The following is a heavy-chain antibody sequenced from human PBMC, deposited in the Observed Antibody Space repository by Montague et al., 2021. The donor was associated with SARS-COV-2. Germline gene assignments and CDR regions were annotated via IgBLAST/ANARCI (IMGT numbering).Heavy chain of an antibody. J-gene: IGHJ1*01. V-gene: IGHV4-61*02. Sequence: TLSLTCTVSGDSINSGSYYWSWIRQPAGKGLEWIGRIYTSGRTNSNPSLRSRINMSLDTSKSRFSLNLTSVTAADTAVYYCAGPDWLKHWGQGALVTVSS. CDR3: AGPDWLKH. CDR2: IYTSGRT. CDR1: GDSINSGSYY. D-gene: IGHD3-9*01.